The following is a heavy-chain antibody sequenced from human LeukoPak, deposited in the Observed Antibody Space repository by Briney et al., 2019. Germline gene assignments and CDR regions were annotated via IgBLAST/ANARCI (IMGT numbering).Heavy chain of an antibody. V-gene: IGHV1-18*01. CDR1: GGTFSSYA. CDR2: ISAYNGNT. CDR3: ARTDYGDYGYFDL. J-gene: IGHJ2*01. Sequence: ASVKVSCKASGGTFSSYAISWVRQAPGQGLEWMGWISAYNGNTNYAQKLQGRVTMTTDTSTSTAYMELRSLRSDDTAVYYCARTDYGDYGYFDLWGRGTLVTVSS. D-gene: IGHD4-17*01.